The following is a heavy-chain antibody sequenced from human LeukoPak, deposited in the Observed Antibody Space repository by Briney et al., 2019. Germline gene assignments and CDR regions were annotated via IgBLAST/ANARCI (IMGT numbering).Heavy chain of an antibody. CDR1: GYTFTGYY. D-gene: IGHD3-22*01. V-gene: IGHV1-2*04. CDR3: AREFTMTTTLGFDY. J-gene: IGHJ4*02. CDR2: INPNSGGT. Sequence: ASVKVSCKASGYTFTGYYMHWVRQAPGQGLEWMGWINPNSGGTNYAQKFQGWVTMTRDTSISTAYMELSRLRSDGTAVYYCAREFTMTTTLGFDYWGQGTLVTVSS.